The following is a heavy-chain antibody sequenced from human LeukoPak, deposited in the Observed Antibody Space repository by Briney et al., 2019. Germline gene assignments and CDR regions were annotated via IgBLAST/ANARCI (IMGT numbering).Heavy chain of an antibody. CDR2: IGPTGSDR. CDR1: GLTFSTSG. Sequence: GGSLRLSCTASGLTFSTSGFNWVRQAPGKGLEWVASIGPTGSDRYHADSIKGRFTISRDNANNFLYLRMNSLRAEDTAVYYCATETNGRHYDYWGQGTLLTVSS. CDR3: ATETNGRHYDY. V-gene: IGHV3-21*06. D-gene: IGHD1-14*01. J-gene: IGHJ4*02.